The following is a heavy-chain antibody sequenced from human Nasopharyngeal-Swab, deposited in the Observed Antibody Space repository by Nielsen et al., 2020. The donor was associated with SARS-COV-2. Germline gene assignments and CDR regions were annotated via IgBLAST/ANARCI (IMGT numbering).Heavy chain of an antibody. CDR2: LPHDGEND. J-gene: IGHJ4*02. CDR1: GFAFSSYS. D-gene: IGHD2/OR15-2a*01. CDR3: GDLFH. V-gene: IGHV3-30*04. Sequence: GESLKISCAASGFAFSSYSMHWVRQAPGKGLEWVGVLPHDGENDFYAESVKGRFTISRDNSKNTLFLEMNNLRVEDTAIYFCGDLFHWGQGVAVTVSS.